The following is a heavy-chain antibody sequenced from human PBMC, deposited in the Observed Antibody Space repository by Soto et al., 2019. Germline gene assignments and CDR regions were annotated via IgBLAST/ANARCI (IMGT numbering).Heavy chain of an antibody. CDR3: ARLEGLATIPYYSHF. J-gene: IGHJ4*02. CDR1: GDSINSDKYY. V-gene: IGHV4-39*01. CDR2: IYYRGNT. Sequence: LSLTCSVSGDSINSDKYYWGWIRQPPGKGLEWIGSIYYRGNTYYNPSLQTRVTISLDKSKSQFSLQLNSPTAADSAVYFCARLEGLATIPYYSHFWGQGALVTVS. D-gene: IGHD3-9*01.